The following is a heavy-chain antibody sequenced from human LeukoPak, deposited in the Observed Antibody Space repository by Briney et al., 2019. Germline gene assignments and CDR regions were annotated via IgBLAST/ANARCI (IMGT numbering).Heavy chain of an antibody. CDR1: GFTFSSHS. Sequence: GGSLRLSCAASGFTFSSHSMNWVRPAPGKGLEWVSYISSSSSTIDYADSGKGRFTSSRDNAKNSLYLQMKSLRAEDTAVYYCARGAYYYEGWGQGTLVTVS. CDR2: ISSSSSTI. CDR3: ARGAYYYEG. V-gene: IGHV3-48*01. J-gene: IGHJ1*01. D-gene: IGHD3-22*01.